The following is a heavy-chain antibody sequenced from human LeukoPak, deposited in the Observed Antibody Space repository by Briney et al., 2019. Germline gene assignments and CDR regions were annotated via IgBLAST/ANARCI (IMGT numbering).Heavy chain of an antibody. CDR1: GGSISDYY. D-gene: IGHD6-6*01. J-gene: IGHJ4*02. V-gene: IGHV4-4*08. CDR3: ARERISRRAVAARRGDFDN. Sequence: SETLSLTCIISGGSISDYYWGWIRQPPGKGLEWIGYVHSNGDTDYNPSLKSRVTISVDTSKNQFSLKLSSVTAADTAVYYCARERISRRAVAARRGDFDNWGQGTLVTVSS. CDR2: VHSNGDT.